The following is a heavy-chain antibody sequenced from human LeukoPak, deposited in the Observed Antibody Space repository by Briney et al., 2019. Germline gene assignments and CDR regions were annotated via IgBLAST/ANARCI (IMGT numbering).Heavy chain of an antibody. V-gene: IGHV1-8*01. CDR1: GYSFSSYN. J-gene: IGHJ4*02. CDR3: ARRYCTNGVCYHGIDY. Sequence: RASVTVSCPASGYSFSSYNIHWVRQATGLGLEWMGWMSPNSGQTGYAQRFQGSVTMTRDTSISTAYMELSSLRSEDTAVYYCARRYCTNGVCYHGIDYWGQGTLVTVSS. D-gene: IGHD2-8*01. CDR2: MSPNSGQT.